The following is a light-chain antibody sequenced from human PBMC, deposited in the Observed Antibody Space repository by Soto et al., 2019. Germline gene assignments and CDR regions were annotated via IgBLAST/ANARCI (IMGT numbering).Light chain of an antibody. CDR1: QSISNY. V-gene: IGKV1-39*01. CDR3: QQTYSTPRT. CDR2: AAF. J-gene: IGKJ1*01. Sequence: DIQMTQSPSYLSASVGDRVTITCRASQSISNYLNWYQHKPGKAPKLLIYAAFSLQSAVPSRFSGSGSGTDFTLSINSLQPEDFATYYCQQTYSTPRTFCQGTKVEIK.